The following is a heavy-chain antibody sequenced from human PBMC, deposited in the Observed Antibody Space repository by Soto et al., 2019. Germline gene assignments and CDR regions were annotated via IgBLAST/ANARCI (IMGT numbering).Heavy chain of an antibody. D-gene: IGHD4-17*01. CDR1: GFTFSSYW. CDR3: ARDRGDYGKSNYYYYYMDV. Sequence: GGSLRLSCAASGFTFSSYWMSWVRQAPGKGLEWVANIKQDGSEKYYVDSVKGRFTISRDNAKNSLYLQMNSLRAEDTAVYYCARDRGDYGKSNYYYYYMDVWGKGTTVTVSS. CDR2: IKQDGSEK. J-gene: IGHJ6*03. V-gene: IGHV3-7*01.